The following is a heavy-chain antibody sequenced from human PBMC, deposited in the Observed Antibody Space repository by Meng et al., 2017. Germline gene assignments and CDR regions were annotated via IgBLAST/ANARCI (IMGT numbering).Heavy chain of an antibody. D-gene: IGHD6-13*01. J-gene: IGHJ4*02. V-gene: IGHV3-7*01. CDR2: IKQDGSEK. CDR1: GFTFSSYW. Sequence: GESLKISCAASGFTFSSYWMSWVRQAPGKGLEWVANIKQDGSEKYYVDSVKGRFTISKDNAKNSLYLQMNRLRAEDTAVYYCARADSSSWYSHPYFDYWGQGTLVTVSS. CDR3: ARADSSSWYSHPYFDY.